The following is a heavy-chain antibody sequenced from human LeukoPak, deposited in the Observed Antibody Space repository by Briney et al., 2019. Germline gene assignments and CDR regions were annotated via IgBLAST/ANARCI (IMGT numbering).Heavy chain of an antibody. CDR1: GYTFTGYY. D-gene: IGHD3-16*01. Sequence: ASVKVSCKASGYTFTGYYMHWVRQAPGQGLEWVGWINPNSGGTNYAQKFQGRVTMTRDTSISTAYMELSRLRSDDTAAYYCARDRARWGSKTFGYWGQGTLVTVSS. CDR3: ARDRARWGSKTFGY. J-gene: IGHJ4*02. V-gene: IGHV1-2*02. CDR2: INPNSGGT.